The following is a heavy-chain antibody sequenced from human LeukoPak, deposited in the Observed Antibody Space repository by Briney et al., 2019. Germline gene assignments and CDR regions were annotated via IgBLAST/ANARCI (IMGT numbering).Heavy chain of an antibody. Sequence: SETLSLTCTVSGGSISSYYWSWIRQPPGKGLEWIGYIYYSGSTNYIPSLKSRVTISVDTSKNQFSLKLSSVTAADTAVYYCARGGVAGISVWFGGVYYYGMDVWGQGTTVTVSS. D-gene: IGHD3-10*01. CDR1: GGSISSYY. CDR3: ARGGVAGISVWFGGVYYYGMDV. CDR2: IYYSGST. V-gene: IGHV4-59*01. J-gene: IGHJ6*02.